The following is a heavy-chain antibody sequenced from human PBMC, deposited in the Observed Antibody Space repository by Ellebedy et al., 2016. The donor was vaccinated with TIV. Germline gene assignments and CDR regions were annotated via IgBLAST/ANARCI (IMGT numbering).Heavy chain of an antibody. D-gene: IGHD6-19*01. V-gene: IGHV4-59*01. Sequence: MPSETLSLTCTVSGASITSYYWNWIRQPPGKGLEWIAYIFYSGHTNYNPSLNSRVTISVDTSKNQFSLKLNSVTAADTAVYYCAREARIAVAGTAGFDYWGQGTLVTVSS. J-gene: IGHJ4*02. CDR2: IFYSGHT. CDR3: AREARIAVAGTAGFDY. CDR1: GASITSYY.